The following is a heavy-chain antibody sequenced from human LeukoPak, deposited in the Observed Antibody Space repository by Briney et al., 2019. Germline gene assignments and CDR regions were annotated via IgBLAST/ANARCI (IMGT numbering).Heavy chain of an antibody. CDR2: VKWNGGSA. J-gene: IGHJ6*04. CDR1: GFTSDDYG. V-gene: IGHV3-20*04. D-gene: IGHD4-23*01. Sequence: PGGSLRLSCAASGFTSDDYGLSCGPQAPGRGLEWGSDVKWNGGSAAYAEPAKGRFTISRDNAQNSLYLQMNSMIAPATALYYLVRIAVYYYYRMDVWGKGTRVTVSS. CDR3: VRIAVYYYYRMDV.